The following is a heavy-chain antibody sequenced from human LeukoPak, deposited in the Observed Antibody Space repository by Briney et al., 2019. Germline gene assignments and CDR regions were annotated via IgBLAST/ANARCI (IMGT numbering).Heavy chain of an antibody. D-gene: IGHD2-2*01. CDR1: GFPFGDYA. Sequence: GGSLRLSCTASGFPFGDYAMSWVSQAPGKGLEWVGFIRSKAYGETTEYAASVKGRFTISRDDSKSIAYLQMNCLKTEDTAVYYCTRDAGCSSTSRYRNLNWFDPWGQGTLVTVSS. V-gene: IGHV3-49*04. J-gene: IGHJ5*02. CDR2: IRSKAYGETT. CDR3: TRDAGCSSTSRYRNLNWFDP.